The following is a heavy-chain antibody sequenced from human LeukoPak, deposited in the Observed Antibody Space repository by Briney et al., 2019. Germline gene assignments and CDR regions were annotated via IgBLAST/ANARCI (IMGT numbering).Heavy chain of an antibody. J-gene: IGHJ4*02. CDR1: GFTFSGYW. V-gene: IGHV3-7*03. CDR3: AKYDSGYSLDY. Sequence: GGSLRLSCAASGFTFSGYWMSWVRQAPGKGLEWVAKIKQGGSQKTYVDSVKGRFGISRDNAKNSLFLQMNNLRAEDTAIYYCAKYDSGYSLDYWGQGTLVIVSS. CDR2: IKQGGSQK. D-gene: IGHD2/OR15-2a*01.